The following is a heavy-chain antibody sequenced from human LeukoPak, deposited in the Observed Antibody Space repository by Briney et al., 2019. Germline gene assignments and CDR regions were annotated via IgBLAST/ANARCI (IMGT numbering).Heavy chain of an antibody. CDR2: INHSGST. CDR1: GGSISSGGYY. D-gene: IGHD6-6*01. Sequence: NPSQTLSLTCTVSGGSISSGGYYWSWIRQPPGKGLEWIGEINHSGSTNYNPSLKSRVTISVDTSKNQFSLKLSSVTAADTAVYYCASQYSSSRDYWGQGTLVTVSS. J-gene: IGHJ4*02. CDR3: ASQYSSSRDY. V-gene: IGHV4-30-2*01.